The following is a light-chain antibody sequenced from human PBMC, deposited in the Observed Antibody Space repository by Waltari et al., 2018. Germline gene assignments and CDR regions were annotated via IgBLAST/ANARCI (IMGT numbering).Light chain of an antibody. J-gene: IGKJ2*03. V-gene: IGKV4-1*01. CDR1: QSVLFRSNNDND. Sequence: DIVMTQSPDSLAVSLGERATIHCKSSQSVLFRSNNDNDLAWYHQTPGYPPKLLIYWASTRESGVPDRFSGSGSGTDFTLTISSLQAEDVAVYYCQQYYSIPRSFGQGTKLEIK. CDR2: WAS. CDR3: QQYYSIPRS.